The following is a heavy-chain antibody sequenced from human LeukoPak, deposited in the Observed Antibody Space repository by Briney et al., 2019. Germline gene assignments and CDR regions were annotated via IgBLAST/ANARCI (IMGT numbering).Heavy chain of an antibody. CDR1: GFTFSSYG. J-gene: IGHJ3*02. D-gene: IGHD3-22*01. Sequence: GRSLRLSCAASGFTFSSYGMHWVRQAPGKGLEWVAVISYDGSNKYYADSVKGRFTISRDNSKNTLYLQMNSLRAEDTAVYYCARGFTMIVVVTPPGAFDIWGQGTMVTVSS. CDR3: ARGFTMIVVVTPPGAFDI. CDR2: ISYDGSNK. V-gene: IGHV3-30*03.